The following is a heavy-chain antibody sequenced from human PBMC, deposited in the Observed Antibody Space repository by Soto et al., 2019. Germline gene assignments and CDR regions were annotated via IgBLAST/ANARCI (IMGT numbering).Heavy chain of an antibody. D-gene: IGHD5-12*01. J-gene: IGHJ4*02. CDR1: GFTCSDYY. CDR3: ARDTSYIVTTPALDY. V-gene: IGHV3-11*01. CDR2: ISTAGGTI. Sequence: GGSLRLSCAASGFTCSDYYMSWIRQAQGKGLEWLSLISTAGGTIYYADSVKGRFTASRDNAENSLFLEMKSLRPEDTAIYYCARDTSYIVTTPALDYWGPGTLVTVSS.